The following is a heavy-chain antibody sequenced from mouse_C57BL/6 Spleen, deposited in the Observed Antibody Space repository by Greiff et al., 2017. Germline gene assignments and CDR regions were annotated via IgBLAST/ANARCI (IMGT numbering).Heavy chain of an antibody. J-gene: IGHJ2*01. CDR2: INPSSGYT. V-gene: IGHV1-4*01. Sequence: QVQLQQSGAELARPGASVKMSCKASGYTFTSYTMHWVKQRPGQGLEWIGYINPSSGYTKYNQKVKDKATLTADKSSSTAYMQLSSLTSEDSAVYSCARSAYYGSSYEAYYFDYWGQGTTLTVSS. D-gene: IGHD1-1*01. CDR1: GYTFTSYT. CDR3: ARSAYYGSSYEAYYFDY.